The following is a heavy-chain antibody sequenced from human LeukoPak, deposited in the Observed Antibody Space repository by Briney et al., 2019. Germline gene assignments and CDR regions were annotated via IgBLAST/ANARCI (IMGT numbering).Heavy chain of an antibody. D-gene: IGHD3-22*01. CDR2: IKEDGSET. V-gene: IGHV3-7*01. CDR3: ARVTMNYYYYYMDV. Sequence: GGSLRLSCAASGFTFTSYWMSWVRQAPGKGLEWVANIKEDGSETYYVDSVKGRFTISRDNAKNSLYLQMNSLRAEDTAVYYCARVTMNYYYYYMDVWGKGTTVTVSS. CDR1: GFTFTSYW. J-gene: IGHJ6*03.